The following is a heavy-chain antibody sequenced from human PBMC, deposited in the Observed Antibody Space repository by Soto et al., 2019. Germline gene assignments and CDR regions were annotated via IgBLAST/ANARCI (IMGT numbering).Heavy chain of an antibody. J-gene: IGHJ6*02. V-gene: IGHV3-23*01. D-gene: IGHD2-2*01. CDR2: ISGSGGST. CDR1: GFTFSSYA. CDR3: AKGRLRDIVVVPAAYYYYGMDV. Sequence: LRLSCAASGFTFSSYAMSWVRQAPGKGLEWVSAISGSGGSTYYADSVKGRFTISRDNSKNTLYLQMNSLRAEDTAVYYCAKGRLRDIVVVPAAYYYYGMDVWGQGTTVTVSS.